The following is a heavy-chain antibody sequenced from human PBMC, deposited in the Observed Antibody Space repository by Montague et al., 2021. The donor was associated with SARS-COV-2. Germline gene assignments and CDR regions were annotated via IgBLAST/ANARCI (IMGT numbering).Heavy chain of an antibody. CDR3: ASPTYYYDSSASDAFDI. V-gene: IGHV4-39*01. J-gene: IGHJ3*02. CDR1: GGSISSSNYY. CDR2: ISYSGST. Sequence: SETLSLTCTVSGGSISSSNYYWGWIRQPPGKGLEWIGSISYSGSTYYNPSLKSRVTIFVDTSKNQFSLKLSSVTAADTAVYYCASPTYYYDSSASDAFDIWGQGTMVTVSS. D-gene: IGHD3-22*01.